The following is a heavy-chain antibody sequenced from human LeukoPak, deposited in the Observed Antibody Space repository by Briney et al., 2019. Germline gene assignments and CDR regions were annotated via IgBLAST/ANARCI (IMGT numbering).Heavy chain of an antibody. CDR1: GLTFSGSA. CDR2: ISTKGKNYAT. J-gene: IGHJ4*02. D-gene: IGHD4-23*01. V-gene: IGHV3-73*01. Sequence: GRSLRLSCVASGLTFSGSAMHWARQASGRGLEWVGRISTKGKNYATAYGASAKGRFTVSRDDSKNTAYLQMNSLKIEDTALYYCMSFSTGGTSNFWGQGTLVTVSS. CDR3: MSFSTGGTSNF.